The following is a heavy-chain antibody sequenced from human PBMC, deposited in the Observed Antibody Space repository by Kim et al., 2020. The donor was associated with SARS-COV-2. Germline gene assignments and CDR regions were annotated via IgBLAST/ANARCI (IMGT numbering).Heavy chain of an antibody. V-gene: IGHV3-43D*03. CDR1: GFTFDDYA. D-gene: IGHD6-13*01. CDR2: ISWDGGST. CDR3: AKDPGMEYYFDY. Sequence: GGSLRLFCAASGFTFDDYAMHWVRQAPGKGLEWVSLISWDGGSTYYADSVKGRFTISRDNSKNSLYLQMNSLRAEDTALYYCAKDPGMEYYFDYWGQGTLVTVSS. J-gene: IGHJ4*02.